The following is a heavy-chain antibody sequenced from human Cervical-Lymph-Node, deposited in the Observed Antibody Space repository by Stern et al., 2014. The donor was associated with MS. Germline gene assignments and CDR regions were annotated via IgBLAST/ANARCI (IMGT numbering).Heavy chain of an antibody. J-gene: IGHJ3*02. V-gene: IGHV4-39*01. Sequence: QLQLQESGPGLVKPSETLSLTCSVSGGSISSSGYYWGWIRQTPGRGLDWVGSLYHAGNTYYNPSLKSRVTISVDTSQRQFSLQVPSVTAADTAVYYCARLGILVNAFDIWGQGTVVTVSS. CDR3: ARLGILVNAFDI. CDR2: LYHAGNT. CDR1: GGSISSSGYY. D-gene: IGHD2/OR15-2a*01.